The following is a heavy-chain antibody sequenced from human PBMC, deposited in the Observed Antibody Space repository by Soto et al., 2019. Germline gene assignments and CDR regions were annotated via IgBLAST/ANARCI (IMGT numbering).Heavy chain of an antibody. CDR1: GYTFTGYY. CDR2: INPNSGGR. CDR3: ARGGGITIVRGVTAGYYYGMDV. J-gene: IGHJ6*02. D-gene: IGHD3-10*01. Sequence: AAVKVSCKASGYTFTGYYMHWVRQAPGQGXEWMGWINPNSGGRNYAQKFQGWVTMTRDTSISTAYMELSRLSSDDTAVYYCARGGGITIVRGVTAGYYYGMDVWGQGATVTVSS. V-gene: IGHV1-2*04.